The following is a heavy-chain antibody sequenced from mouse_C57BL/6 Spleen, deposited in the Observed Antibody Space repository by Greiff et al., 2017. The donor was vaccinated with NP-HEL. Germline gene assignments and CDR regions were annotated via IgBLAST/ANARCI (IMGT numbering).Heavy chain of an antibody. CDR3: ASDYGSSYDFDY. V-gene: IGHV5-17*01. CDR1: GFTFSDYG. J-gene: IGHJ2*01. Sequence: EVKVVESGGGLVKPGGSLKLFCAASGFTFSDYGMHWVRQAPEKGLEWVAYISSGSSTIYYADTVKGRFTISRDNAKNTLFLQMTSLRSADTAMYYCASDYGSSYDFDYWGQGTTLPVSS. CDR2: ISSGSSTI. D-gene: IGHD1-1*01.